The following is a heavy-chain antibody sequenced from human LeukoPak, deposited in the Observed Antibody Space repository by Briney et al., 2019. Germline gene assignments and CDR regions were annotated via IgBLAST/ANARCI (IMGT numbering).Heavy chain of an antibody. CDR2: ISYDGSNK. D-gene: IGHD5-18*01. CDR3: AREYSYGRRLIPYYFDY. Sequence: GRSLRLSCAASGFTFSSYAMHWVRQAPGKGLEWVAVISYDGSNKYYADSVKGRFTISRDNSKNTLYLQMSSLRAEDTAVYYCAREYSYGRRLIPYYFDYWGQGTLVTVSS. CDR1: GFTFSSYA. J-gene: IGHJ4*02. V-gene: IGHV3-30-3*01.